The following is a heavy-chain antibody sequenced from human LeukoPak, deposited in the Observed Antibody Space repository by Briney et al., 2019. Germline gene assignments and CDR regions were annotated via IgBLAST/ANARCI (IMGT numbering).Heavy chain of an antibody. CDR1: GFTFSSYS. V-gene: IGHV3-48*01. CDR2: ISSSSSTK. Sequence: PGGSLRLSCAASGFTFSSYSMNWVRQAPGKGLEWVSYISSSSSTKYYADSVKGRFTISRDNAKNSLYLQMNSLRAEDTAVYYCARGGSYYAQTFDYWGQGTLVTVSS. J-gene: IGHJ4*02. CDR3: ARGGSYYAQTFDY. D-gene: IGHD1-26*01.